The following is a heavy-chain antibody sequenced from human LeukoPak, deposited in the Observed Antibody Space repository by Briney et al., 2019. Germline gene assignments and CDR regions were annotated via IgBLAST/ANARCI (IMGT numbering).Heavy chain of an antibody. CDR1: GGSISSSSYC. V-gene: IGHV4-39*07. J-gene: IGHJ4*02. D-gene: IGHD3-22*01. CDR2: IYYSGST. CDR3: AREDYYDSGSNDY. Sequence: SETLSLTCTVSGGSISSSSYCWGWIRQPPGKGLEWIGSIYYSGSTYYNPSLKSRVTISVDTSKNQFSLKLSSETAADTAVYYCAREDYYDSGSNDYWGQGTLVTVSS.